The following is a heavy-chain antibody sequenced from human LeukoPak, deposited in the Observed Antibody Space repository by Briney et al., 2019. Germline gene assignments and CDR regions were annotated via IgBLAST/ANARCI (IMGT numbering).Heavy chain of an antibody. J-gene: IGHJ4*02. CDR1: GGSISNYY. CDR2: VYNSETT. D-gene: IGHD3-9*01. V-gene: IGHV4-59*08. Sequence: SETLSLICTISGGSISNYYWSCLRQAPGKGLEWIAYVYNSETTKYNPSLKSRVTISVDTSKRQFSLKLTSVTAADTAFYYCARHILTAGSIQWGQGTLVTVSS. CDR3: ARHILTAGSIQ.